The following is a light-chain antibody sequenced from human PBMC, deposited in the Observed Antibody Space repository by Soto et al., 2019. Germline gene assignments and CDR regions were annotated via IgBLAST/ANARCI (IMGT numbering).Light chain of an antibody. CDR3: QHYNGAPWT. CDR2: AAS. V-gene: IGKV1-27*01. CDR1: QGISTY. J-gene: IGKJ1*01. Sequence: DIQMTQSPSSLSASVGDRVTITCRASQGISTYLVWYQQKPGTVPKLLIFAASTLQSGVPSRFSGSGSRTDFTLTISSLQAEDGATYYFQHYNGAPWTFGQGTKVELK.